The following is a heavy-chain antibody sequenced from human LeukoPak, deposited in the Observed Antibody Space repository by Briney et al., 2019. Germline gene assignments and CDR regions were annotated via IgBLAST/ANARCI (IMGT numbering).Heavy chain of an antibody. CDR3: ARGFPANTAMVYYFDY. V-gene: IGHV1-18*01. CDR2: ISAYNGNT. CDR1: GYTFTSYG. D-gene: IGHD5-18*01. J-gene: IGHJ4*02. Sequence: ASVKVSCKASGYTFTSYGISWVRQAPGQGLEWMGWISAYNGNTNYAQKLQGRVTMTTDTSTSTAYMELRSLRSDDTAVYYCARGFPANTAMVYYFDYWGQGTLVTVSS.